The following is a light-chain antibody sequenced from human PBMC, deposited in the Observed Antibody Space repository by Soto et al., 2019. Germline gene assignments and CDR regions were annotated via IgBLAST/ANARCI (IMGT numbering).Light chain of an antibody. CDR2: GAS. CDR1: QSVSSSY. J-gene: IGKJ5*01. V-gene: IGKV3-20*01. CDR3: QHYGGSPPIT. Sequence: ELVLTQSPGTLSLSPGERATLSCRASQSVSSSYLAWYQQKPGQAPRLLMYGASNRATGIPGKFSGGGSGTDFTLTISRLEPEDLAVYYCQHYGGSPPITFGQGTRLEIK.